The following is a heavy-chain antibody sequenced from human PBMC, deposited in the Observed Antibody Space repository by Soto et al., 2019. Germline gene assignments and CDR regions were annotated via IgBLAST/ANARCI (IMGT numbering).Heavy chain of an antibody. CDR3: ANIVVVPAAMPVGPNYNWFDP. Sequence: SETLSLTCTVSGGSISSSSYYWGWIRQPPGKGLEWIGSIYYSGSTYYNPSLKSRVTISVDTSKNQFSLKLSSVTAADTAVYYCANIVVVPAAMPVGPNYNWFDPWGQGTLVTVSS. J-gene: IGHJ5*02. CDR1: GGSISSSSYY. V-gene: IGHV4-39*01. D-gene: IGHD2-2*01. CDR2: IYYSGST.